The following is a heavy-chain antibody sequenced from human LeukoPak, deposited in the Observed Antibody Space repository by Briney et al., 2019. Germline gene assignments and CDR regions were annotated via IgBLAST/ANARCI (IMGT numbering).Heavy chain of an antibody. V-gene: IGHV4-59*01. J-gene: IGHJ4*02. CDR3: AREQARYGDFDY. D-gene: IGHD4-17*01. CDR1: GDSISSYH. Sequence: PSETLSLTCTVSGDSISSYHWSWIRQPPGKGLEWIGYIDYSGSTNYNPSLKSRVTISVDTSKNQFSLNLSSVTAADTAVYYCAREQARYGDFDYWGQGTLVTVSS. CDR2: IDYSGST.